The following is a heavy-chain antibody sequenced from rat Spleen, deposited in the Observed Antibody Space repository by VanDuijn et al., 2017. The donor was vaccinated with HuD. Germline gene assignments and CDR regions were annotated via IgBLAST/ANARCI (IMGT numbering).Heavy chain of an antibody. Sequence: EVQLVESDGGLVQPGRSLKLSCAASGFTFGNYYMAWVRQAPKKGLEWVATISTSGSRTYYPDSVKGRFTISRDNAKSSLYLQMNSLKSEDTATYYCARPESTYPPFGYWGQGVMVTVSS. D-gene: IGHD1-9*01. CDR1: GFTFGNYY. V-gene: IGHV5-25*01. CDR2: ISTSGSRT. J-gene: IGHJ2*01. CDR3: ARPESTYPPFGY.